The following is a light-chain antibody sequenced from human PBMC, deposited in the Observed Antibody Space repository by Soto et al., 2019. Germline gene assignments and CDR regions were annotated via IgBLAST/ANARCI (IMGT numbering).Light chain of an antibody. Sequence: EIVMTQSPATLSVSPGERATLSCRASQSVSSKLAWYQQKPDQAPRLLIYGASTRATGIPARFSGSGSGTEFTLTISTLQSEDFAVYYCQQYNNWWTFGQGTKVQIK. CDR2: GAS. V-gene: IGKV3-15*01. CDR1: QSVSSK. CDR3: QQYNNWWT. J-gene: IGKJ1*01.